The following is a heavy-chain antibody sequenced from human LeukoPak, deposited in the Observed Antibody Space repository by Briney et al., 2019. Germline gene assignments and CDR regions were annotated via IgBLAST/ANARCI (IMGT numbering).Heavy chain of an antibody. V-gene: IGHV1-18*04. D-gene: IGHD3-10*01. CDR1: GYTFTGYG. CDR3: ARDRYGTGSYDY. J-gene: IGHJ4*02. Sequence: GASVKVSCKASGYTFTGYGISWVRQAPGQGLEWMGWSSDYNGHKNYAQRLRGRVTMTTDTSTNIAYIELRSLIPDDTAVYYCARDRYGTGSYDYWGQGTLVAVSS. CDR2: SSDYNGHK.